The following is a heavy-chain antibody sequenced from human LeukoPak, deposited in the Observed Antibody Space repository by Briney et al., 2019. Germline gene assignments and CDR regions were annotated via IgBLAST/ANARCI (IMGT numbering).Heavy chain of an antibody. CDR3: AKGFTIAAAGTDIDY. CDR2: ISGSGGST. D-gene: IGHD6-13*01. J-gene: IGHJ4*02. V-gene: IGHV3-23*01. CDR1: GFTFSSYA. Sequence: GGSLRLSCAASGFTFSSYAMSWVRQAPGKGLEWVSAISGSGGSTYYADSVKARFTISRDNSKNTLYLQMNSLRAEDTAVYYCAKGFTIAAAGTDIDYWGQGTLVTVSS.